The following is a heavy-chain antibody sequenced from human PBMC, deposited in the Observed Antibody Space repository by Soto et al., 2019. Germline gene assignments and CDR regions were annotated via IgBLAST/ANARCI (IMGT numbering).Heavy chain of an antibody. CDR2: IWYDGSNK. CDR3: ASASGYCSGGSCYSGWFDP. V-gene: IGHV3-33*01. CDR1: GFTFSSYG. J-gene: IGHJ5*02. Sequence: GGSLRLSCAASGFTFSSYGMHWVRQAPGKGLEWVAVIWYDGSNKYYADSVKGRFTISRDNSKNTLYLQMNSLRAEDTAVYYCASASGYCSGGSCYSGWFDPWGQGTLVTVSS. D-gene: IGHD2-15*01.